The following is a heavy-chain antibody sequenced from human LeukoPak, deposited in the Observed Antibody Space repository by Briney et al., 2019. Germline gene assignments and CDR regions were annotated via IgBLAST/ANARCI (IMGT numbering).Heavy chain of an antibody. Sequence: GGSLRLSCAASGFTFSRFAMTWLRQAPGNGLEWVSTITASGSSTYYTDSVKGRFTISRDNSKNTLYLQMNSLRADDTAVHYCAKTTGYFYFDSGTYPDHWGQGTLVTVSS. CDR3: AKTTGYFYFDSGTYPDH. V-gene: IGHV3-23*01. CDR2: ITASGSST. D-gene: IGHD3-10*01. J-gene: IGHJ4*02. CDR1: GFTFSRFA.